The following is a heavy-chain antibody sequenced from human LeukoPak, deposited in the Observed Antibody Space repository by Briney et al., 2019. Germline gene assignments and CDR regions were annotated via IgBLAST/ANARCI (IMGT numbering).Heavy chain of an antibody. D-gene: IGHD3-22*01. J-gene: IGHJ4*02. CDR3: ARYDSTGLDY. CDR2: ICTSGST. CDR1: GGSISGYY. Sequence: SETLSLTCTVSGGSISGYYWSWIRQTAGKGLEWIGRICTSGSTDYNPSLKSRVTMSVDTSKNQFSLKLSSVTAADTAVYYCARYDSTGLDYWGQGTLVTVSS. V-gene: IGHV4-4*07.